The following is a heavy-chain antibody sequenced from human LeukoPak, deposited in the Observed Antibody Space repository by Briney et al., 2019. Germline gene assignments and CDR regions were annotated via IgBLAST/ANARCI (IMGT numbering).Heavy chain of an antibody. J-gene: IGHJ4*02. CDR2: IKQDGSEK. V-gene: IGHV3-7*01. Sequence: PGGSLRLSCVAPGLTLSNYWMSWVRQAPGKGLEWVANIKQDGSEKYYVDSVKGRFTISRDNAKNSLYLQMNSLRAEDTAVYYXXXXVIGVPGGYYFDYWGQGTLVTVSS. D-gene: IGHD3-16*02. CDR1: GLTLSNYW. CDR3: XXXVIGVPGGYYFDY.